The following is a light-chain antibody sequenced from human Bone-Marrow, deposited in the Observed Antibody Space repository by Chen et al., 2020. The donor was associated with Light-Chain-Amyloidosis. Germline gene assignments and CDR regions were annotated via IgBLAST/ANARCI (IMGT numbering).Light chain of an antibody. CDR2: DDS. CDR1: NIGSTS. V-gene: IGLV3-21*02. Sequence: SYVLTQPSSVSVAPGQTATLACGGTNIGSTSVHWSQQTPGQAPLLAVYDDSDRPSGFPERLSGSNSWNPATLTIRRVEAGDEAGYYCQVWDRSGDRPVFGGGTKLTVL. J-gene: IGLJ3*02. CDR3: QVWDRSGDRPV.